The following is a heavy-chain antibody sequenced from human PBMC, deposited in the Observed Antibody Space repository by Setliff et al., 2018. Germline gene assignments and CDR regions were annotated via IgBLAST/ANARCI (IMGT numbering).Heavy chain of an antibody. V-gene: IGHV3-7*03. D-gene: IGHD3-16*02. CDR3: ARDLSNVWGSYRLTNWFDP. J-gene: IGHJ5*02. CDR1: GFTFINYW. Sequence: PGGSLRLSCAASGFTFINYWMSWVRQAPGTGLEWLANIKQDGSEKFYVDSVKGRFTISRDNAKNSLYLQMNSLRAEDTAVYYCARDLSNVWGSYRLTNWFDPWGQGTLVTVSS. CDR2: IKQDGSEK.